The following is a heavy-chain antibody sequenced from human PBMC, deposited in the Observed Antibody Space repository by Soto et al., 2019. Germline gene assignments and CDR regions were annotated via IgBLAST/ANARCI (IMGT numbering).Heavy chain of an antibody. Sequence: EVRLVESGGGLVQPGGSLRLSCATSGFTFSSRWMHWVRQAPGKGLVLVSYINSDGSTTTYADSVQGRFTISRDNAKNTVYLQRNSLRVDDTFVSYSARVTSYSTDNWGQGTLVTVSS. J-gene: IGHJ4*02. CDR2: INSDGSTT. CDR3: ARVTSYSTDN. CDR1: GFTFSSRW. D-gene: IGHD2-2*01. V-gene: IGHV3-74*01.